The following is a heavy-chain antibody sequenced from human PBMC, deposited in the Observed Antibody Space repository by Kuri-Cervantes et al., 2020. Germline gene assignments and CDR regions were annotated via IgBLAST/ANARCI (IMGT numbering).Heavy chain of an antibody. CDR1: GFTVSSNY. J-gene: IGHJ6*02. CDR2: IYSGGST. D-gene: IGHD4-17*01. V-gene: IGHV3-66*01. Sequence: GESLKISCAASGFTVSSNYMSWVRQAPGKGLEWVSVIYSGGSTYYADSVKGRFTISRDNSKNTLYPQMNSLRAEDTAVYYCARDRDYGDYHYYYGVDVWGQGTTVTVSS. CDR3: ARDRDYGDYHYYYGVDV.